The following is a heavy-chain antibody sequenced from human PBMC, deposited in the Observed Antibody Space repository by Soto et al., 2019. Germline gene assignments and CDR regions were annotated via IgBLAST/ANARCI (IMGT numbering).Heavy chain of an antibody. CDR1: GGTFSSYA. CDR2: IIPIFGTA. Sequence: ASVKVSCKASGGTFSSYAISWVRQAPGQGLEWMGGIIPIFGTANYAQKFQGRVTITADESTSTAYMELSSLRSEDTAVYYCAASQTIFGVVIIQGNGEQKGSGSRDYYYYGMDVWGQGTTVTVSS. D-gene: IGHD3-3*01. J-gene: IGHJ6*02. CDR3: AASQTIFGVVIIQGNGEQKGSGSRDYYYYGMDV. V-gene: IGHV1-69*13.